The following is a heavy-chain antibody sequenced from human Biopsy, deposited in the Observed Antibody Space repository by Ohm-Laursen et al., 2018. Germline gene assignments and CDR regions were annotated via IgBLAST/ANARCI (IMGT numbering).Heavy chain of an antibody. J-gene: IGHJ6*02. D-gene: IGHD2-15*01. Sequence: PGTLSLTYTVSGVSITAYYWSWIRQPPGKGLECIGNIHHSGSTNYNPSLKSRLTISVDTSKNQFSLKLSSVTAADTAVYYCARMDCSGGSCHYYSYGMDVWGQGTTVTVSS. CDR3: ARMDCSGGSCHYYSYGMDV. CDR1: GVSITAYY. CDR2: IHHSGST. V-gene: IGHV4-4*09.